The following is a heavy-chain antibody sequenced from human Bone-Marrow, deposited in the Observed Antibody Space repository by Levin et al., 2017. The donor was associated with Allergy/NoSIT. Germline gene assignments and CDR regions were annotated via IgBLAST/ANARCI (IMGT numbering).Heavy chain of an antibody. Sequence: PGESLKISCKASGYIFSTYGISWVRQAPGQGLEWMGWISANDGNTDYAPKLQDRVTMSTDTSTSTVYMELRSLRFDDTAIYYCARDGLGDSGGYQAYYYYYYGMDVWGQGTMVTVSS. J-gene: IGHJ6*02. CDR3: ARDGLGDSGGYQAYYYYYYGMDV. CDR2: ISANDGNT. D-gene: IGHD3-22*01. V-gene: IGHV1-18*01. CDR1: GYIFSTYG.